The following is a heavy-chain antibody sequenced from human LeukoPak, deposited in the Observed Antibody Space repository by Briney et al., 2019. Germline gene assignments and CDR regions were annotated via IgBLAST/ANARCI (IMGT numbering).Heavy chain of an antibody. V-gene: IGHV3-23*01. J-gene: IGHJ4*02. CDR1: GFTFSSYA. CDR2: ISGSGGST. Sequence: PGGSLRLSCAASGFTFSSYAMSWVRQAPGKGLEWVSAISGSGGSTYYADSVKGRFTISRDNSKNTLYLQMNSLRAEDTAVYYCAKVMVGATTRKGGDYWGQGTLVTVSS. CDR3: AKVMVGATTRKGGDY. D-gene: IGHD1-26*01.